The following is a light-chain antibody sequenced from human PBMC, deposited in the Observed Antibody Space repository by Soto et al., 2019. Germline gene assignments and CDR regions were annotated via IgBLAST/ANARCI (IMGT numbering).Light chain of an antibody. CDR2: SAS. J-gene: IGKJ2*01. CDR1: QGVSAY. Sequence: DIQMTQSPSSLSASVGDRVTITCRARQGVSAYLLWYQQTQGRAPKLLIYSASNLVSGVPSRFSGSGSGTSFTLTISRLQPEDFATDYWQQSYRTPHTFGQGTKLETK. V-gene: IGKV1-39*01. CDR3: QQSYRTPHT.